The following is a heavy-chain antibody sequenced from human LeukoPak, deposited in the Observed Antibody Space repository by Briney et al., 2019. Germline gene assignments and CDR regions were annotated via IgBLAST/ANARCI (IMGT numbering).Heavy chain of an antibody. D-gene: IGHD6-13*01. Sequence: GGSLRLSCAASGFNFSSYGMHWVRQAPGKGLEWVAFIRYDGSNKYYADSVKGRFTISRDNSKNTLYLQMNSLRAEDTAVYYCAKASSSPLPFDYWGQGTLVTVSS. CDR3: AKASSSPLPFDY. J-gene: IGHJ4*02. CDR2: IRYDGSNK. V-gene: IGHV3-30*02. CDR1: GFNFSSYG.